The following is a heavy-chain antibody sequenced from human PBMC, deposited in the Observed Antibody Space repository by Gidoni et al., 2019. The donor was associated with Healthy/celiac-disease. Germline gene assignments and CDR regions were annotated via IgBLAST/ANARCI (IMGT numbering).Heavy chain of an antibody. CDR2: MNPNSGNT. D-gene: IGHD3-10*01. J-gene: IGHJ6*02. CDR3: ARVPPYMVRGQSPLGMDV. V-gene: IGHV1-8*01. Sequence: QVQLVQSGAKVQKPGASVKVSCKASGYTFTSYDINWVRQATGQGLEWMGWMNPNSGNTGYAQKFQGRVTMTRNTSISTAYMELSSLRSEDTAVYYCARVPPYMVRGQSPLGMDVWGQGTTVTVSS. CDR1: GYTFTSYD.